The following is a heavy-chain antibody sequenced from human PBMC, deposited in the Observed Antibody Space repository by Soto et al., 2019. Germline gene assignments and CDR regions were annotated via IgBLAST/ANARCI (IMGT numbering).Heavy chain of an antibody. CDR1: GGSFSRYY. CDR2: INHSGST. J-gene: IGHJ6*03. D-gene: IGHD2-2*01. V-gene: IGHV4-34*01. Sequence: PSETLSLTCAVYGGSFSRYYWSWIRQPPGKGLEWIGEINHSGSTNYNPSLKSRVTISVDTSKNQFSLKLSSVTAADTAVYYCARTHIVVVPVQSYYTDVWGKGTTVTVSS. CDR3: ARTHIVVVPVQSYYTDV.